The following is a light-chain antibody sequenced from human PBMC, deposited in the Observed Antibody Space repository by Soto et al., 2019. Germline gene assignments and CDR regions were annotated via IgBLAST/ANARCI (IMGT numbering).Light chain of an antibody. V-gene: IGLV1-36*01. CDR3: AAWDDSLNGVV. J-gene: IGLJ2*01. CDR2: YDD. CDR1: SSNIGNNA. Sequence: QSVLTQPPSVSEAPRQRVTISCSGSSSNIGNNAVNWYQQLPGKAPKLLIYYDDLLPSGVSDRFSGSKSGTSASLAISGLKSEDEADSYCAAWDDSLNGVVFGGGTKLTVL.